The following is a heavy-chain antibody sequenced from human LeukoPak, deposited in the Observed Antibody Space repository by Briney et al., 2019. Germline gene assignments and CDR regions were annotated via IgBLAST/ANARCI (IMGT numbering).Heavy chain of an antibody. J-gene: IGHJ5*02. CDR2: IGTSASTI. V-gene: IGHV3-11*01. D-gene: IGHD2-8*02. Sequence: GGSLRLSCAASGFTFSDSYMTWTRRAPGKGLEWVSYIGTSASTIYYADSVKGRFTISRDNAKNSLYLQMNSLRAEDTAIYYCATYRQVLLPFKSWGQGTLVTVSS. CDR3: ATYRQVLLPFKS. CDR1: GFTFSDSY.